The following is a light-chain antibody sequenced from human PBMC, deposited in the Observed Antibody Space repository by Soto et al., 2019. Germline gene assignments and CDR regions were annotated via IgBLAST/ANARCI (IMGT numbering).Light chain of an antibody. CDR3: QQYDNSPLT. J-gene: IGKJ1*01. V-gene: IGKV3-20*01. CDR2: GAS. Sequence: EMVLTQSPGTLSLSPGERATLSCRASQRVGRNYLAWYQQKPSQAPRLLTYGASSRAAGIPDRFSGSGSGTDFTLTISRLEPEDFAVYYCQQYDNSPLTFGQGTKVEIK. CDR1: QRVGRNY.